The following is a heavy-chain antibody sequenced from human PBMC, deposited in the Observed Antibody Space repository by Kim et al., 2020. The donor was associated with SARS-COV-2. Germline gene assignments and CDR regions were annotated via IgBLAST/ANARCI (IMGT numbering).Heavy chain of an antibody. CDR2: IYYSGST. J-gene: IGHJ4*02. Sequence: SETLSLTCTVSGGSISSYYWSWIRQPPGKGLEWIGYIYYSGSTNYNPSLKSRVTISVDTSKNQFSLKLSSVTAADTAVYYCARDMVYALDYWGQGTLVTVSS. D-gene: IGHD2-8*01. CDR3: ARDMVYALDY. V-gene: IGHV4-59*01. CDR1: GGSISSYY.